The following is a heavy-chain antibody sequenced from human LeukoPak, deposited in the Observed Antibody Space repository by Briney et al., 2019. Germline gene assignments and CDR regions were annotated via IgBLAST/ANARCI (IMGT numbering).Heavy chain of an antibody. CDR1: GFTFSSYS. Sequence: GGSLRLSCAASGFTFSSYSMNWVRQAPGKGLEWVSYISSSSSTIYYADSVKGRFTISRDNSKNTLYLQMNSLRAEDTAVYYCAKDPSGSYPSYYFDYWGQGTLVTVSS. D-gene: IGHD1-26*01. CDR3: AKDPSGSYPSYYFDY. J-gene: IGHJ4*02. V-gene: IGHV3-48*01. CDR2: ISSSSSTI.